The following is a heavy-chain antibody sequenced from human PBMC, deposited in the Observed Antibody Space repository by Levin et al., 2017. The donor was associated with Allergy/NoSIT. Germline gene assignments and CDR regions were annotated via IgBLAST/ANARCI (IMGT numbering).Heavy chain of an antibody. Sequence: GGSLRLSCAASGFTFSSYSMNWVRQAPGKGLEWVSYISSSSSTIYYADSVKGRFTISRDNAKNSLYLQMNSLRAEDTAVYYCARDHPLAGLRYFDWLRGPDAFDIWGQGTMVTVSS. CDR1: GFTFSSYS. CDR2: ISSSSSTI. V-gene: IGHV3-48*01. CDR3: ARDHPLAGLRYFDWLRGPDAFDI. J-gene: IGHJ3*02. D-gene: IGHD3-9*01.